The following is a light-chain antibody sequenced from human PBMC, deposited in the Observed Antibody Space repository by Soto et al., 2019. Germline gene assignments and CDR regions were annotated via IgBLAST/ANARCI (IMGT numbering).Light chain of an antibody. V-gene: IGKV1-39*01. CDR1: QSISSY. J-gene: IGKJ1*01. CDR3: QQISSTQTWT. Sequence: DIQMTQSPSSLSASVGDRVTITCRASQSISSYLNWYQQKPGKAPKLLIYAASSLQSGVPSRFSGSGSGTDFTLTSSSLQPEDCATYNCQQISSTQTWTFGQGTKVEIK. CDR2: AAS.